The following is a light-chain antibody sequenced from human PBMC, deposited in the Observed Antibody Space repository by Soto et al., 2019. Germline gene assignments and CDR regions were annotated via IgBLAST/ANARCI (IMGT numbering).Light chain of an antibody. CDR1: QSISSW. CDR3: QQYSGDSRT. V-gene: IGKV1-5*03. Sequence: DIQMTQSPSTLSASVGDRVTITCRASQSISSWLAWYQQKPGKAPKLLIYKASRLHSGVSSRFSGSESGTEFTLTISSLQSDDCATYYCQQYSGDSRTFGQGTKVEMK. J-gene: IGKJ1*01. CDR2: KAS.